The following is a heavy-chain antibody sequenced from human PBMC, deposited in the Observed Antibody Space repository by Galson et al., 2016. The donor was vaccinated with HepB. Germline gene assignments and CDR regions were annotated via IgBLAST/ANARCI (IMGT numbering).Heavy chain of an antibody. CDR2: ISYDATKK. CDR3: ARDQLVRFGGYFFDN. Sequence: SLRLSCAAAGFTFSSYTLHWVRQAPGKGLEWVAVISYDATKKFYADSVKGRFSISRDNSNNTLYLQMNSLRPEDTAVYFCARDQLVRFGGYFFDNWGQGTLVTVSS. V-gene: IGHV3-30*04. D-gene: IGHD3-10*01. J-gene: IGHJ4*02. CDR1: GFTFSSYT.